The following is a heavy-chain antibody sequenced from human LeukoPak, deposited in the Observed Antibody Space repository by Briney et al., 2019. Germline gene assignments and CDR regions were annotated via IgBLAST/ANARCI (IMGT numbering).Heavy chain of an antibody. D-gene: IGHD4-23*01. CDR1: GGSISSYY. Sequence: SETLSLTCTVSGGSISSYYWSWIRQPAGKGLEWIGRIYTSGSTNYNPSLKSRVTMSVDTSKNQFSLKLSSVTAADTAVYYCARDRATVVTSGGGLWLDPWGQGTLVTASS. J-gene: IGHJ5*02. V-gene: IGHV4-4*07. CDR3: ARDRATVVTSGGGLWLDP. CDR2: IYTSGST.